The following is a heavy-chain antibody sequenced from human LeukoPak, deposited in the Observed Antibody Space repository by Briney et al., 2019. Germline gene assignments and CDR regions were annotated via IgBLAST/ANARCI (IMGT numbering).Heavy chain of an antibody. D-gene: IGHD1-26*01. CDR1: GFTFSSYS. V-gene: IGHV3-48*02. CDR2: ISSSSTTI. CDR3: AKSESYRFDY. J-gene: IGHJ4*02. Sequence: GGSLRLSCAASGFTFSSYSMNWVRLAPGKGLEWVSFISSSSTTIYYADSVKGRFTISRDNAKNSLYLQVNSLRDEDTAVYYCAKSESYRFDYWGQGTLVTVSS.